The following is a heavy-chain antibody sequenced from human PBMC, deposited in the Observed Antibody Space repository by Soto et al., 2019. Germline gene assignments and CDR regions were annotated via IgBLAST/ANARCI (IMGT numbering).Heavy chain of an antibody. V-gene: IGHV4-34*01. CDR1: GASFTGYY. Sequence: SETLSLTCAVYGASFTGYYWSWIRQPPGKGLEWIGEINHSGSTNYNPSLKSRVTISVDTSKNQFSLKLSSVTAADTAVYYCARWGYYDSSGYYYYYGMDVWGQGTTVTVS. J-gene: IGHJ6*02. D-gene: IGHD3-22*01. CDR2: INHSGST. CDR3: ARWGYYDSSGYYYYYGMDV.